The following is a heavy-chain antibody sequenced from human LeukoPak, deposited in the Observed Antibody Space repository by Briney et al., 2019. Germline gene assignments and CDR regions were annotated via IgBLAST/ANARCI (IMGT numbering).Heavy chain of an antibody. CDR3: ARGGSGGTPVPYYSDY. Sequence: GDSLRLSCAASGFTFAAYTMTWVRQAPGKGLKWVSSISASTKFIFYADSVKGRFTISRDNAGNSLYLQMNSLRAEDTALYYCARGGSGGTPVPYYSDYWGQGTLVTVSS. CDR2: ISASTKFI. D-gene: IGHD2-15*01. CDR1: GFTFAAYT. J-gene: IGHJ4*02. V-gene: IGHV3-21*01.